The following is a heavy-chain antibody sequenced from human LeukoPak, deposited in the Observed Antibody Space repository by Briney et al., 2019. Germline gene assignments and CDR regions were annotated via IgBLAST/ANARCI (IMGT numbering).Heavy chain of an antibody. CDR3: TKATKWQAFDS. D-gene: IGHD5-12*01. Sequence: SETLSLTCTVSGGSTNSHFWSWMRQPPGKGLEWIGNIYNRGTTNYNPSLNSRVTMSVDTSKNQLSLQLTSVTAADTAVYYCTKATKWQAFDSWGRGTLVTVSS. J-gene: IGHJ4*02. CDR1: GGSTNSHF. V-gene: IGHV4-59*11. CDR2: IYNRGTT.